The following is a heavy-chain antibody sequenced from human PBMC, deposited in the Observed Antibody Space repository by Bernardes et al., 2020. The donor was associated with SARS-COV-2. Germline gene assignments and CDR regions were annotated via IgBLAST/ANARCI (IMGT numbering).Heavy chain of an antibody. CDR2: IIPIFGKA. D-gene: IGHD3-10*01. J-gene: IGHJ6*04. Sequence: SVKVSCKASGCTFSSYAISWVRQAPGQGLEWMGRIIPIFGKANYSQRFQGRVTITADESTRTAYLKLSSLRSKDTAVYYCASTQWFGGGEVYYYYGMDVWGKGTTVTVSS. CDR3: ASTQWFGGGEVYYYYGMDV. V-gene: IGHV1-69*13. CDR1: GCTFSSYA.